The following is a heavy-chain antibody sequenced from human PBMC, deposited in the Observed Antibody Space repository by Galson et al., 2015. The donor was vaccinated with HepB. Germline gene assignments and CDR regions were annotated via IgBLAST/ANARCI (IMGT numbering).Heavy chain of an antibody. D-gene: IGHD4-23*01. CDR1: GFIVTSKY. CDR2: IYSGGCT. V-gene: IGHV3-53*01. Sequence: SLRLSCAASGFIVTSKYINWVRQAPGKGLEWVSVIYSGGCTFYADSVKGRFTVSRDNSKNTVYLQMNSLRAEDTAVYYCADINFGGNSWGQGTPVTVSS. CDR3: ADINFGGNS. J-gene: IGHJ4*02.